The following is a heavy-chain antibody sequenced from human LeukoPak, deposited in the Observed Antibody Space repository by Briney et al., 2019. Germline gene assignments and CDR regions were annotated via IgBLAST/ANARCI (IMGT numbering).Heavy chain of an antibody. CDR1: GFIFTDYW. J-gene: IGHJ3*02. CDR3: AKDREMYFYDSSGYRDAFHI. D-gene: IGHD3-22*01. V-gene: IGHV3-23*01. CDR2: ISGTGGGT. Sequence: GGSLRLSCAASGFIFTDYWMHWVRQAPGKGLEWVSSISGTGGGTYYADSVKGRFTISRDNSHKTLYLQMNSLRAEDTAVYYCAKDREMYFYDSSGYRDAFHIWGQGTKVTVSS.